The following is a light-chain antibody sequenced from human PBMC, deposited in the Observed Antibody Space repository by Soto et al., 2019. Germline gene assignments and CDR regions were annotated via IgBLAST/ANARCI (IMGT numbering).Light chain of an antibody. V-gene: IGKV3-15*01. CDR3: QQYNNWPPYT. Sequence: IIMTPSSGNPALSPREKTTLSRRARQKVWKKLAWYQQEPGQAPRLLIYGASTRATGIPARFSGSGSGTEFTLTISSLQSEDFAVYYCQQYNNWPPYTFGQGTKLEI. CDR2: GAS. J-gene: IGKJ2*01. CDR1: QKVWKK.